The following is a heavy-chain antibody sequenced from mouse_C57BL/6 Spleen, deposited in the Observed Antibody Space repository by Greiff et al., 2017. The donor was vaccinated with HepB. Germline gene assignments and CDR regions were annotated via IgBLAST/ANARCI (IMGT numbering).Heavy chain of an antibody. CDR1: GYTFTSYW. D-gene: IGHD1-1*02. CDR3: AREKTLSDLGAMDY. J-gene: IGHJ4*01. Sequence: VQLQQPGAELVKPGASVKMSCKACGYTFTSYWITWVKQRPGQGLEWIGDIYPGSGSTNYNEKFKSKATLTVDTSSSTAYMQLSSLTSEDSAVYYCAREKTLSDLGAMDYWGQGTSVTVSS. CDR2: IYPGSGST. V-gene: IGHV1-55*01.